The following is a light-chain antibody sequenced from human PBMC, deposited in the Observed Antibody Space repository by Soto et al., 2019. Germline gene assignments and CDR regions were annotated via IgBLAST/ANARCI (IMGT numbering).Light chain of an antibody. V-gene: IGKV3-20*01. CDR3: QHSGDFRWT. J-gene: IGKJ1*01. CDR1: QSVSSNY. Sequence: EIVLTQSPGTLSLSPGERATLSCRASQSVSSNYFAWYQQKPGQAPRRLIYGASSRATGIPDRFSGRGFGTDFTLTISRLEPEDFAVYYCQHSGDFRWTFGQGTKVDIK. CDR2: GAS.